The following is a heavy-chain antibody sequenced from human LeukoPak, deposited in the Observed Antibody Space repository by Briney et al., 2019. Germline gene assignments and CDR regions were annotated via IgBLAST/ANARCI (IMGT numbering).Heavy chain of an antibody. Sequence: PSETLSLTCAVSGXSIXSXXXXXXXXQPXXXXXEXXGXXXXSXXXNXNPSLKSRVXISVDKSKNQFSLKLSSVTAADTAVYYCARGGYSSXWSPGYYYYGMDVWGQGTTVTVSS. CDR1: GXSIXSXXX. V-gene: IGHV4-4*02. CDR2: XXXSXXX. D-gene: IGHD6-13*01. J-gene: IGHJ6*02. CDR3: ARGGYSSXWSPGYYYYGMDV.